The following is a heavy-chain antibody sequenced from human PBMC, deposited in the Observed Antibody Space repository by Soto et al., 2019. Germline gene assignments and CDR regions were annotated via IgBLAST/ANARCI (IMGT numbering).Heavy chain of an antibody. Sequence: PGGSLRLSCAASGFTFSSYAMSWVRQAPGKGLEWVSAISGSGGSTYYADSVKGRFTISRDNSKNTLYLQMNSLRAEDTAVYYCASPVRAGKHYDFWSGRLPLDVWGQGTTVTVSS. CDR1: GFTFSSYA. V-gene: IGHV3-23*01. CDR2: ISGSGGST. CDR3: ASPVRAGKHYDFWSGRLPLDV. D-gene: IGHD3-3*01. J-gene: IGHJ6*02.